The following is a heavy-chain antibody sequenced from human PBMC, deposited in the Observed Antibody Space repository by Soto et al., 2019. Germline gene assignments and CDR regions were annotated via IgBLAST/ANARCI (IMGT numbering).Heavy chain of an antibody. V-gene: IGHV1-3*01. J-gene: IGHJ4*02. D-gene: IGHD6-19*01. CDR1: VLNINSFA. Sequence: GGPAKGYRQEFVLNINSFAIDWVRLAPGQRLEWMGWINAGNGNTKYSQKFQGRVTITRDTSASTAYMELSSLRSEDTAVYYCARDWGIAVAGTDHWGQGTLVTVSS. CDR2: INAGNGNT. CDR3: ARDWGIAVAGTDH.